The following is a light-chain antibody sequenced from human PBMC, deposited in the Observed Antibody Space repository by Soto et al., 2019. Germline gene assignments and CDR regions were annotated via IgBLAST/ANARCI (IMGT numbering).Light chain of an antibody. J-gene: IGLJ1*01. CDR3: ATWDDGLSAYV. CDR1: SSNIGGNT. V-gene: IGLV1-44*01. CDR2: SNS. Sequence: QSVLTQPPSASGTPGQRVTVSCSGSSSNIGGNTVSWFQHLPRTAPKLLIFSNSQRPSGVPDRFSGAKSGTSASLAISGLQSEDEANYYCATWDDGLSAYVFXTGTKLTVL.